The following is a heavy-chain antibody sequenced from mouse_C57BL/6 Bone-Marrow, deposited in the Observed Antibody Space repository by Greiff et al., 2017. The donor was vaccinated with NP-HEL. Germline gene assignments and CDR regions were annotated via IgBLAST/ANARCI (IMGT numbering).Heavy chain of an antibody. V-gene: IGHV1-18*01. CDR1: GYTFTDYN. CDR3: ARAFHYYGSSYYWYFDV. D-gene: IGHD1-1*01. J-gene: IGHJ1*03. Sequence: VHLQQSGPELVKPGASVKIPCKASGYTFTDYNMDWVKQSHGKSLEWIGDINPNNGGTIYNQKFKGKATLTVDKSSSTAYMELRSLTSEDTAVYYCARAFHYYGSSYYWYFDVWGTGTTVTVSS. CDR2: INPNNGGT.